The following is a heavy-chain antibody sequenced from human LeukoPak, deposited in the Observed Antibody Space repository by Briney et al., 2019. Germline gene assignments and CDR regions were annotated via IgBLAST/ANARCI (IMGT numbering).Heavy chain of an antibody. CDR3: ARVTNVGRDYFDY. Sequence: SETLSLTCAVYGGSFSGYYWSWIRQPPGKGLEWIGYIYYSGSTNYNPSLKSRVTISVDTSKNQFTLKLSSVTAADTAVYYCARVTNVGRDYFDYWGQGTLVTVSS. D-gene: IGHD2-8*01. CDR1: GGSFSGYY. V-gene: IGHV4-59*08. J-gene: IGHJ4*02. CDR2: IYYSGST.